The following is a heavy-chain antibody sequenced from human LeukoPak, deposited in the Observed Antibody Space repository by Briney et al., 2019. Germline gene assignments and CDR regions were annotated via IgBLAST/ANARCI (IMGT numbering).Heavy chain of an antibody. Sequence: TGGSLRLSCAASGFTFSSYGMSWVRQAPGKGLEWVSAISGSGGSTYYADSVKGRFTISRDNSKNTLYLQMNSLRTEDTAVYYCATLTGDMDSWGQGTLVTVSS. CDR1: GFTFSSYG. J-gene: IGHJ4*02. CDR3: ATLTGDMDS. D-gene: IGHD7-27*01. V-gene: IGHV3-23*01. CDR2: ISGSGGST.